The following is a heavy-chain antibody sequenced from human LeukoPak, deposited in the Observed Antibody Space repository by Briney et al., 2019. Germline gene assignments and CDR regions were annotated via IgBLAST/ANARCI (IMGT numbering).Heavy chain of an antibody. Sequence: PSETLSLTCTVSGGSISSYYWSWIRQPAGKGLEWIERIYTSGSTNYNPSLKSRVTMSVDTSKNQFSLKLSSVTAADTAVYYCARDGYCSSTSCYHPLDPNWFDPWGQGTLVTVSS. D-gene: IGHD2-2*03. CDR3: ARDGYCSSTSCYHPLDPNWFDP. CDR1: GGSISSYY. V-gene: IGHV4-4*07. CDR2: IYTSGST. J-gene: IGHJ5*02.